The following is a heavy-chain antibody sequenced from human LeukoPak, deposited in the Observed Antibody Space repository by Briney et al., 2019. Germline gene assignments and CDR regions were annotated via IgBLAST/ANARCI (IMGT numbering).Heavy chain of an antibody. CDR3: ARRVTGPYYYYYMDV. Sequence: GESLKISCKVSGYSFTSYWIGWVRQMPGKGLEWMGIIYPGDSDTRYSPSFQGQVTISADKSISTAYLQWSSLKASDTAMYYCARRVTGPYYYYYMDVWGKGTTVTVSS. CDR2: IYPGDSDT. CDR1: GYSFTSYW. J-gene: IGHJ6*03. V-gene: IGHV5-51*01. D-gene: IGHD1-20*01.